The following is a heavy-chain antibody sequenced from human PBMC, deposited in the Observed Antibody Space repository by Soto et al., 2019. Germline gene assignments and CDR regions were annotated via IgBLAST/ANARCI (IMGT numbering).Heavy chain of an antibody. CDR3: ASGYDQWNFDY. CDR1: GGSISSYY. J-gene: IGHJ4*02. V-gene: IGHV4-59*01. CDR2: IYYSGST. Sequence: QVQLQESGPGLVKPSETLSLTCTVSGGSISSYYWSWIRQPPGKGLEWIGYIYYSGSTNYNPSLKSRVTISVDTSKNQFSLKLSSVTAADTAVYYCASGYDQWNFDYWGQGTLVTVSS. D-gene: IGHD3-3*01.